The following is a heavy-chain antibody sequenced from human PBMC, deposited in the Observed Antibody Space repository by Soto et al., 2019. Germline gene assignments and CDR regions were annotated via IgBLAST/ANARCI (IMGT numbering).Heavy chain of an antibody. CDR2: IGANGDST. CDR3: AGGTYLDY. J-gene: IGHJ4*02. CDR1: GFNFNSYA. V-gene: IGHV3-23*01. Sequence: GGSLRLSCEASGFNFNSYAMSWVRQAPGKGLEWVSHIGANGDSTYYADSVKGRFTISRDNSKNTLYLQMESLRAEGTAVYYCAGGTYLDYWGQGTLVTVSS. D-gene: IGHD3-16*01.